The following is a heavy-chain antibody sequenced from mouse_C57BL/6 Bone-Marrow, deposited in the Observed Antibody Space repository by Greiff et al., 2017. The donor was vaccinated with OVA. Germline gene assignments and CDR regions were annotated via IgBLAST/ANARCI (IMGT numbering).Heavy chain of an antibody. D-gene: IGHD2-5*01. J-gene: IGHJ1*03. CDR3: ASHYSNYERWYFDV. V-gene: IGHV1-4*01. CDR1: GYTFTSYT. Sequence: VKLMESGAELARPGASVKMSCKASGYTFTSYTMHWVKQRPGQGLEWIGYINPSSGYTKYNQKFKDKATLTADKSSSTAYMQLSSLTSEDSAVYYCASHYSNYERWYFDVWGTGTTVTVSS. CDR2: INPSSGYT.